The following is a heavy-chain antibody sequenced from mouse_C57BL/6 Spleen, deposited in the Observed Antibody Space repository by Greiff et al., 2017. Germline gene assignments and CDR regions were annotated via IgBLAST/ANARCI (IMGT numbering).Heavy chain of an antibody. CDR1: GYTFTSYW. V-gene: IGHV1-55*01. CDR2: IYPGSGST. Sequence: QVHVKQSGAELVKPGASVKMSCKASGYTFTSYWITWVKQRPGQGLEWIGDIYPGSGSTNYNEKFKSKATLTVDTSSSTAYMQLSSLTSEDSAVYYCALITTVVATFDYWGQGTTLTVSS. CDR3: ALITTVVATFDY. J-gene: IGHJ2*01. D-gene: IGHD1-1*01.